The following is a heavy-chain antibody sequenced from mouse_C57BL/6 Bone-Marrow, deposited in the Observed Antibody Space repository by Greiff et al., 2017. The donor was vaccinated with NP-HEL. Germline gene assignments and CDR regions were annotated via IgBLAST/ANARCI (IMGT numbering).Heavy chain of an antibody. CDR3: ARVADGYYSFDY. J-gene: IGHJ2*01. V-gene: IGHV3-6*01. Sequence: VQLKESGPGLVKPSQSLSLTCSVTGYSITSGYYWNWIRQFPGNKLEWMGYISYDGSNNYNPSLKNRISITRDTSKNQFFLKLNSVTTEDTATYYCARVADGYYSFDYWGQGTTLTVSS. CDR1: GYSITSGYY. D-gene: IGHD2-3*01. CDR2: ISYDGSN.